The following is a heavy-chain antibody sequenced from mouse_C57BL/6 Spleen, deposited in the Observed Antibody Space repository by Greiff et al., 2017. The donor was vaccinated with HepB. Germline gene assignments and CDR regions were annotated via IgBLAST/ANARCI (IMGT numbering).Heavy chain of an antibody. J-gene: IGHJ2*01. V-gene: IGHV1-55*01. CDR3: ARFPGTRYFDY. Sequence: QVHVKQPGAELVKPGASVKMSCKASGYTFTSYWITWVKQRPGQGLEWIGDIYPGSGSTNYNEKFKSKATLTVDTSSSTAYMQLSSLTSEDSAVYYCARFPGTRYFDYWGQGTTLTVSS. CDR1: GYTFTSYW. D-gene: IGHD4-1*01. CDR2: IYPGSGST.